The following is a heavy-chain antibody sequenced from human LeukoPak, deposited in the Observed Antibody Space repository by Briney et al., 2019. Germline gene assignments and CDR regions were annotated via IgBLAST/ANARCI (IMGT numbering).Heavy chain of an antibody. CDR1: GYTFTSYD. Sequence: ASVKVSCKASGYTFTSYDINWVRQATGLGLEWMGWMNPNSGNTGYAQKFQGRVTMTRNTSISTAYMELSSLRSEDTAVYYCARGPYYDFWSGYYLNWFDPWGQGTLVTVSS. CDR3: ARGPYYDFWSGYYLNWFDP. D-gene: IGHD3-3*01. V-gene: IGHV1-8*01. J-gene: IGHJ5*02. CDR2: MNPNSGNT.